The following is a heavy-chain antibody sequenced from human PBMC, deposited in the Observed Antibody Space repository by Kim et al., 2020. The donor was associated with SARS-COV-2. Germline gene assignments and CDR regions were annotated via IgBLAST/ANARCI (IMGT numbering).Heavy chain of an antibody. CDR2: ISWNSGSI. CDR3: AKDGGRDSSGYYYQYYFDY. V-gene: IGHV3-9*01. Sequence: GGSLRLSCAASGFTFGDYAMHWVRQAPGKGLEWVSGISWNSGSIGYADSVKGRFTISRDNAKNSLYLQMNSLRAEDTALYYCAKDGGRDSSGYYYQYYFDYWGQGTLVTVSS. D-gene: IGHD3-22*01. CDR1: GFTFGDYA. J-gene: IGHJ4*02.